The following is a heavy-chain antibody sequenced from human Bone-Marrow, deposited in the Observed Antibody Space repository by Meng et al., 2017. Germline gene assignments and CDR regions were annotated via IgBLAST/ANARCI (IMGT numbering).Heavy chain of an antibody. CDR1: GGSISSSSYY. D-gene: IGHD3-3*01. CDR2: TYYSGST. CDR3: ARQGFLEWLLYRGNWFDP. J-gene: IGHJ5*02. Sequence: QLQLQESGPGLVKPSETLSLTCTAPGGSISSSSYYWGWIRQPPGKGLEWIGSTYYSGSTYYNPSLKSRVTISVDTSKNQFSLKLSSVTAADTAVYYCARQGFLEWLLYRGNWFDPWGQGTLVTVSS. V-gene: IGHV4-39*01.